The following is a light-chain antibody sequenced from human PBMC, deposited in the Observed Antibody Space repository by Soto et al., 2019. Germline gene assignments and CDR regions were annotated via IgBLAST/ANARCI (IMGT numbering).Light chain of an antibody. CDR1: SGDIGDYNF. CDR3: YSYRGSNAWV. J-gene: IGLJ3*02. Sequence: QSVLTQPPSASGSPGQSLTISCTGSSGDIGDYNFVSWYQHHPGTAPKLMIYEVSNRPSGASNRFSGSKSGNTASLTISGLQTEDEADYYCYSYRGSNAWVFGGGTKLTVL. CDR2: EVS. V-gene: IGLV2-14*01.